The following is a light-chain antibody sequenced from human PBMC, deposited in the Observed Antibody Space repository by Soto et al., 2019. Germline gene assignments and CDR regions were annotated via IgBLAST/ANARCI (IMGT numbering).Light chain of an antibody. V-gene: IGKV1-39*01. CDR1: QGISTY. J-gene: IGKJ1*01. CDR3: QQSYNTPLT. Sequence: DIQLTQSPSFLSASVGDRVTITCRASQGISTYLNWYQQKPGKPPNLLIYAASTLQSGVPSTFSGSGSGSEFTLTISSLQPEDFATYYCQQSYNTPLTFGQGTKVDIK. CDR2: AAS.